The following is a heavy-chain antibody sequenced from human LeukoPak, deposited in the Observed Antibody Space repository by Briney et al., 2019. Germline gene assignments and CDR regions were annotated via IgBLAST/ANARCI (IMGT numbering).Heavy chain of an antibody. CDR3: ARAEAAAAVGAFDI. D-gene: IGHD6-13*01. Sequence: GGSLRLSCAASGFTFSSYAMYWVRQAPGKGLEWVAVISYDGSNKYYADSVKGRFTISRDNSKNTLYLQMNSLRAEDTAVYYCARAEAAAAVGAFDISGQGTMVTVSS. V-gene: IGHV3-30*04. J-gene: IGHJ3*02. CDR2: ISYDGSNK. CDR1: GFTFSSYA.